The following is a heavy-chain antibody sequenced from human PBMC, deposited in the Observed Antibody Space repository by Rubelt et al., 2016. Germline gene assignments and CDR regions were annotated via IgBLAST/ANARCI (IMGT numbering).Heavy chain of an antibody. CDR3: ARAIGIADRPLDY. D-gene: IGHD6-6*01. CDR1: A. CDR2: INTNTGNP. Sequence: AMNWVRQAPGQGLEWMGWINTNTGNPTYAQGFTGRFVFSLDTSVSTAYLQISSLKAEDTAVYYCARAIGIADRPLDYWGQGTLVTVSS. J-gene: IGHJ4*02. V-gene: IGHV7-4-1*02.